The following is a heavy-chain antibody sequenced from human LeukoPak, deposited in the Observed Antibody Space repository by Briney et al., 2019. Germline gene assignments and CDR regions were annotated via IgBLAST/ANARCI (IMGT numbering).Heavy chain of an antibody. CDR2: INSNSGGT. CDR1: GYTFTGYY. V-gene: IGHV1-2*02. J-gene: IGHJ6*02. CDR3: ARASDGTAHLDV. Sequence: ASVKVSCKASGYTFTGYYIHWVRQAPGQGLEWMGWINSNSGGTNYAQNFQGRVTMTRDTAITTVYMELSTLRSDDTALYYCARASDGTAHLDVWGQGAPVTVSS.